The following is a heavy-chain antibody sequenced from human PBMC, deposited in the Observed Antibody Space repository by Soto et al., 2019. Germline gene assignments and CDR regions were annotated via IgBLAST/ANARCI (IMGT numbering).Heavy chain of an antibody. CDR2: INPSGGDT. V-gene: IGHV1-46*01. D-gene: IGHD1-26*01. CDR1: GYTFTRYY. J-gene: IGHJ6*02. Sequence: GASVKVSCKASGYTFTRYYMHWVRQAPGQGLEWMAIINPSGGDTRFAQKFKGRVTMTSDTSTNTVYMDLSSLRSEDTAVYYCARAGMGATRAYYYYAMDVWGQGTTVTVSS. CDR3: ARAGMGATRAYYYYAMDV.